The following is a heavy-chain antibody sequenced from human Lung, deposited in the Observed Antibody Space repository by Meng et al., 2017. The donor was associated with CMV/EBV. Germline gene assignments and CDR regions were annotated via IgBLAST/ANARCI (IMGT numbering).Heavy chain of an antibody. D-gene: IGHD6-13*01. Sequence: SGVTFSSYAISWVRQAPGQGLEWMGGIIPILGIANYAQKFQGRVTITADKSTSTAYMELSSLRSEDTAVYYCARESRGAAAGWRWFDPWGQGTLVTVSS. J-gene: IGHJ5*02. CDR1: GVTFSSYA. CDR2: IIPILGIA. CDR3: ARESRGAAAGWRWFDP. V-gene: IGHV1-69*10.